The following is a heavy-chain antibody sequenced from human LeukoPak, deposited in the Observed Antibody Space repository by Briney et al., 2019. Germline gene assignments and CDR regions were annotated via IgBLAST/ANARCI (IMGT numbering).Heavy chain of an antibody. CDR1: GYTFTSYY. CDR3: ARERDHCSSTSCYGVFDY. J-gene: IGHJ4*02. Sequence: ASVKVSCKASGYTFTSYYMHWVRQAPGQGLEWMGIINPSGGSTNYAQKFQGRVTMTRDTSTSTVYMELSSLRSEDTAVYYCARERDHCSSTSCYGVFDYWGQGTLVTVSS. V-gene: IGHV1-46*01. D-gene: IGHD2-2*01. CDR2: INPSGGST.